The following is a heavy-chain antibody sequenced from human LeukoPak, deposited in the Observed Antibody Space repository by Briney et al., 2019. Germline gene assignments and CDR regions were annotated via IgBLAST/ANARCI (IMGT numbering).Heavy chain of an antibody. D-gene: IGHD4-17*01. V-gene: IGHV1-2*02. CDR2: INPNSGGT. Sequence: ASVTVSCKASGYTFTGYYMHWVRQAPGQGLEWMGWINPNSGGTNYAQKFQGRVTMTRDTSISTAYMELSRLRSDDTAVYYCARLSLMGNYGDYPIDYWGQGTLVTVSS. CDR1: GYTFTGYY. J-gene: IGHJ4*02. CDR3: ARLSLMGNYGDYPIDY.